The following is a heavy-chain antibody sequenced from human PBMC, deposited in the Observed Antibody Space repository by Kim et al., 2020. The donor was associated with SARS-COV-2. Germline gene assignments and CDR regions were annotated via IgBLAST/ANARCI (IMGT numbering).Heavy chain of an antibody. Sequence: GGSLRLSCSASGFTFSNDAMHWVRQAPGKGLEYVSFISSSGGSTYYADSVRGRFTISRDNSKNTLYLQLSSLRPEDTAVYYCVKGRTAAGRFDYWGQGTLVTVSS. D-gene: IGHD6-13*01. CDR2: ISSSGGST. CDR3: VKGRTAAGRFDY. CDR1: GFTFSNDA. J-gene: IGHJ4*02. V-gene: IGHV3-64D*06.